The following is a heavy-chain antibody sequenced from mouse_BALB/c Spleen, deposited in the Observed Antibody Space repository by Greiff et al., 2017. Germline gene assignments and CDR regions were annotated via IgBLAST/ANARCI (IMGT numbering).Heavy chain of an antibody. J-gene: IGHJ4*01. CDR2: ISSGSSTI. CDR3: ARDSYYAMDY. Sequence: EVQLVESGGGLVQPGGSRKLSCAASGFTFSSFGMHWVRQAPEKGLEWVAYISSGSSTIYYADTVKGRFTISRDNPKNTLFLQMPSLRSEDTAMYYCARDSYYAMDYWGQGTSVTVSS. D-gene: IGHD3-2*01. V-gene: IGHV5-17*02. CDR1: GFTFSSFG.